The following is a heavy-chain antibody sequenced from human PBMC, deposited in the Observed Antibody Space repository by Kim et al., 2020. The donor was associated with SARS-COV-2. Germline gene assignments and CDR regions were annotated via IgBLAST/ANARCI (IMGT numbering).Heavy chain of an antibody. CDR3: ARVYMASAGLPDS. D-gene: IGHD6-13*01. V-gene: IGHV4-30-2*05. J-gene: IGHJ4*02. Sequence: SRKSRLVISIATSKNQFSLKLSSVTAADTAVYYCARVYMASAGLPDSWGQGTLVTVSS.